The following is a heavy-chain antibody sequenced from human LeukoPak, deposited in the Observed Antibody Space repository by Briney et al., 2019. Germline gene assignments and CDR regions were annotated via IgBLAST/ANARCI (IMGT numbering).Heavy chain of an antibody. V-gene: IGHV1-18*01. Sequence: ASVKVSCKASGFTFTNYAVSRVRQAPGQGLEWMGWISVYNSNTNYAQKLQGRVTMTTDTSTSTAYMELRSLRSDDTAVYYCARFSTPFTVTTNLDYCGQGTLVTVSS. CDR1: GFTFTNYA. J-gene: IGHJ4*02. D-gene: IGHD4-17*01. CDR3: ARFSTPFTVTTNLDY. CDR2: ISVYNSNT.